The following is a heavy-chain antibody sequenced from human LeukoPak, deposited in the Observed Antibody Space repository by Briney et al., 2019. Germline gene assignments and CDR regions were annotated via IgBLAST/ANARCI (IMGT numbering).Heavy chain of an antibody. CDR1: GGSISGSY. J-gene: IGHJ6*02. D-gene: IGHD4-11*01. CDR3: ARTQGWGTVRTGYYYGMDV. CDR2: IYYSET. Sequence: SETLSLTCTVSGGSISGSYWSWIRQPPGKGLEWIGYIYYSETYYNPSLKSRVTISLDTSKNQFSLKLRFVTAADTAVYYCARTQGWGTVRTGYYYGMDVWGQGTTVTISS. V-gene: IGHV4-59*08.